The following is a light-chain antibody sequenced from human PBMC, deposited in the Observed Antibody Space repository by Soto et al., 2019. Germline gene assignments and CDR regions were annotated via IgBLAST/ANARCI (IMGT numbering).Light chain of an antibody. CDR1: QSVSSSY. Sequence: VLTKSPGALSLSPRERATLSCRASQSVSSSYLAWYQQKPGQAPRLLIYGASSRATGIPDRFSGSGSGTDFTLTISRLEPEDFAVYYCQQYGSSPQAFGQGTKVDI. J-gene: IGKJ1*01. V-gene: IGKV3-20*01. CDR3: QQYGSSPQA. CDR2: GAS.